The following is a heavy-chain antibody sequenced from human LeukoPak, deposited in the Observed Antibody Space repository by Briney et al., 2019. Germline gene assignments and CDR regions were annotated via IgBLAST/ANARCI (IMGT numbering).Heavy chain of an antibody. CDR1: GFTFIAYW. CDR2: INSDGSIT. V-gene: IGHV3-74*01. CDR3: VRVDVGI. D-gene: IGHD6-13*01. J-gene: IGHJ4*02. Sequence: GGSLRLSCAASGFTFIAYWMHWVRQAPGKGLVWVSLINSDGSITSYVDSVKGRFTISRDNAKNTLYLQMNSLRGEDTAVYYCVRVDVGIWGQGTLVTVSS.